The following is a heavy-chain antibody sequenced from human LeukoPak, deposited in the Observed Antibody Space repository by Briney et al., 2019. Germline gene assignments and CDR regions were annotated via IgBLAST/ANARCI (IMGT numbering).Heavy chain of an antibody. CDR3: ARDGTRLVYASY. V-gene: IGHV1-46*01. CDR1: GYTFTSYY. J-gene: IGHJ4*02. Sequence: ASVKVSCKASGYTFTSYYMYWVRQAPGQGVEGMGIINPSGGSTSYAQKFQGRVTMTRDTSTSTVYMELSSLRSEDTAVYYCARDGTRLVYASYWGQGTLVTVSS. D-gene: IGHD2-8*01. CDR2: INPSGGST.